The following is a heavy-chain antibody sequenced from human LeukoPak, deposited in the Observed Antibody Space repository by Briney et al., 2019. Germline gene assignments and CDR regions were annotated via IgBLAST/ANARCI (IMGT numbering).Heavy chain of an antibody. CDR1: GFTFSSYW. V-gene: IGHV3-7*01. D-gene: IGHD3-3*01. CDR2: IKQDGSEK. Sequence: GGSLRLSCAASGFTFSSYWMSWVRQAPGKGLEWVANIKQDGSEKYYVDSVKGRFTISRDSAKNSLYLQMNSLRAEDTAVYYCARDGDFWSGPNYYYYGMDVWGQGTTVTVSS. J-gene: IGHJ6*02. CDR3: ARDGDFWSGPNYYYYGMDV.